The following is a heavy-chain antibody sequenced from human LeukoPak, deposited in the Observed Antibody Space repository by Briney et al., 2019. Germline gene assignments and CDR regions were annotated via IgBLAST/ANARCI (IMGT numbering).Heavy chain of an antibody. V-gene: IGHV4-59*01. J-gene: IGHJ4*02. CDR1: AGSISDYY. Sequence: SETLSLTCTVSAGSISDYYWSWIRQPPGKTLEWLGYIYYTGSTSYNPSLESRVTLSVDTSKNQFSLKLSSVTAADTAVYYCARDGRGSSHLDYWGQGTLVTVSS. CDR3: ARDGRGSSHLDY. CDR2: IYYTGST.